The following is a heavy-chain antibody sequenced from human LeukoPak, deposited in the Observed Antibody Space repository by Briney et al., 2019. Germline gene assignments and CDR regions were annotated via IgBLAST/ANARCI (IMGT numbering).Heavy chain of an antibody. CDR3: ARGLRFFSAKPLDY. CDR1: GFTFSSYW. D-gene: IGHD3-3*01. CDR2: INSDGSST. Sequence: GGSLRLSCAASGFTFSSYWMHWVRQAPGKGLVWVSRINSDGSSTSYAASVKGRFTISRDNAKNSLYLQMNSLRAEDTAVYYCARGLRFFSAKPLDYWGQGTLVTVSS. J-gene: IGHJ4*02. V-gene: IGHV3-74*01.